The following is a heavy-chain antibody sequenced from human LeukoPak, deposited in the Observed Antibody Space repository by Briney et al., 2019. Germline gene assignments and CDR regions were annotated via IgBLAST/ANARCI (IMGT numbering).Heavy chain of an antibody. CDR3: ARGDRGYDSSGYQAADAFDI. J-gene: IGHJ3*02. V-gene: IGHV1-46*01. D-gene: IGHD3-22*01. CDR2: INPSGGST. Sequence: GASVKVSCKASGYTFTNYYMHWVRQAPGQAFEWMGIINPSGGSTSYAQKFQGRVTMTRDTSTSTVYMELSSLRSEDTAVYYCARGDRGYDSSGYQAADAFDIWGQGTMVTVSS. CDR1: GYTFTNYY.